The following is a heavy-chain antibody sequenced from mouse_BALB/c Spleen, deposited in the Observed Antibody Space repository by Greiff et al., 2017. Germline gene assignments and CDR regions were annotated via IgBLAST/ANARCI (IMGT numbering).Heavy chain of an antibody. J-gene: IGHJ2*01. CDR2: INSNGGST. CDR3: ARHYGYDGYFDY. Sequence: EVQLVESGGGLVKLGGSLKLSCAASGFTFSSYYMSWVRQTPEKRLELVAAINSNGGSTYYPDTVKGRFTISRDNAKNTLYLQMSSLKSEDTALYYCARHYGYDGYFDYWGQGTTLTVSS. D-gene: IGHD2-2*01. CDR1: GFTFSSYY. V-gene: IGHV5-6-2*01.